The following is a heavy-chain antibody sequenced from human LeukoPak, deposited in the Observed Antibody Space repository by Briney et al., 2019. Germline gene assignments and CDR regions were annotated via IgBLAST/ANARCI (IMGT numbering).Heavy chain of an antibody. CDR3: ARGGYYRREAFDI. CDR2: INSDGTST. D-gene: IGHD3-22*01. J-gene: IGHJ3*02. V-gene: IGHV3-74*03. Sequence: GGSLRLSCAASGFTFSNYWMQWVRQAPGKGLVWVSHINSDGTSTTYADPVKGRFTISRDNAKNTLYLQMNSLRAEDTAVYYCARGGYYRREAFDIWGQGTMVTVSS. CDR1: GFTFSNYW.